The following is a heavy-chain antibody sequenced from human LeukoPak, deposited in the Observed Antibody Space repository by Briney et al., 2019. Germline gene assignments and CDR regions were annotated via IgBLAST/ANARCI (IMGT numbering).Heavy chain of an antibody. CDR2: IYHSGGT. CDR1: GGSISSGGYS. CDR3: ASTVTAPYYYYGMDV. J-gene: IGHJ6*02. Sequence: SQTLSLTCAVSGGSISSGGYSWSWIRQPPGKGLEWIGYIYHSGGTYYNPSLKSRVTISVDRSKNQFSLKLSSVTAADTAVYYCASTVTAPYYYYGMDVWGQGTTVTVSS. V-gene: IGHV4-30-2*01. D-gene: IGHD4-11*01.